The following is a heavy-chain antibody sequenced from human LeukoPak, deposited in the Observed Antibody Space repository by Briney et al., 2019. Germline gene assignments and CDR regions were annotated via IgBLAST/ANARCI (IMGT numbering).Heavy chain of an antibody. J-gene: IGHJ4*02. V-gene: IGHV3-7*01. CDR2: IKQDGSEK. D-gene: IGHD1-26*01. Sequence: PGGSLRLSCAASGFTFSSYWMSWVRQDPGKGLEWVANIKQDGSEKYYVDSVKGRFTISRDNAKNSLYLQMNSLRAEDTAVYYCAKDSGSSYYDIDYWGQGTQVTVSS. CDR3: AKDSGSSYYDIDY. CDR1: GFTFSSYW.